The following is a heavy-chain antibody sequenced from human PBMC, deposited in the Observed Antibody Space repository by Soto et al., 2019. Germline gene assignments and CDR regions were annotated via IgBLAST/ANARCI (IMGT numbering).Heavy chain of an antibody. CDR1: GGSISSGXYY. D-gene: IGHD2-8*01. Sequence: QVQLQESGPGLVKPSQTLSLTCTVSGGSISSGXYYWSWIRQHPGKGLEWIGYIYYSGSTXSXPALKSRVTISVDTSKNQFSLKLSSVTAADTAVYYCARVDCTNGVCYRALNAFDIWGQGTMVTVSS. CDR3: ARVDCTNGVCYRALNAFDI. J-gene: IGHJ3*02. CDR2: IYYSGST. V-gene: IGHV4-31*03.